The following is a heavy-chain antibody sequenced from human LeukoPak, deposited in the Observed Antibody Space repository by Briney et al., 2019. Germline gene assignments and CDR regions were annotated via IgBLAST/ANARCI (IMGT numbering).Heavy chain of an antibody. CDR2: IDPSDSYT. J-gene: IGHJ4*02. CDR1: GYTFTSYW. CDR3: ARRLSNGDLGYYFDY. D-gene: IGHD4-17*01. V-gene: IGHV5-10-1*01. Sequence: GESLKISCKGSGYTFTSYWISWVRQMPGKGLEWMGRIDPSDSYTNYSPSFQGHITISADKSINTAYLQWNSLKASDTAVYYCARRLSNGDLGYYFDYWGQGTLVTVSS.